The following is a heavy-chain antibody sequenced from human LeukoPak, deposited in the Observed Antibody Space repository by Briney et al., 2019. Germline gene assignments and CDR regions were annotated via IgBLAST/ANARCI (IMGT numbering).Heavy chain of an antibody. Sequence: QPGRSLRLSCAASGFTFDDYAMHWVRQAPGKGLEWVSGISWNSGSIDYADSVKGRFTISRDNAKNSLYLQMNSLRADDTALYYCAKGNSGSYYGGYFDYWGQGTLVTVS. CDR1: GFTFDDYA. CDR3: AKGNSGSYYGGYFDY. D-gene: IGHD1-26*01. V-gene: IGHV3-9*01. CDR2: ISWNSGSI. J-gene: IGHJ4*02.